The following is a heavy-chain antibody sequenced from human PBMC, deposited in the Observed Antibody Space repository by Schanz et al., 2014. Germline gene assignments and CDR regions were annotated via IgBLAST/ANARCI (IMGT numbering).Heavy chain of an antibody. Sequence: QVQLVQSGAEVKKPGSSVKVSCKASGSTFSSYAFSWVRQAPGQGLEWMGRINPNTGGTNFAQKFQGRVTMTWDRSISTANMELSRLRSDDTAVYYCARENKDYDSILNKFFHYGLDLWGQGTTVTVSS. CDR1: GSTFSSYA. D-gene: IGHD3-3*02. J-gene: IGHJ6*02. CDR2: INPNTGGT. V-gene: IGHV1-2*06. CDR3: ARENKDYDSILNKFFHYGLDL.